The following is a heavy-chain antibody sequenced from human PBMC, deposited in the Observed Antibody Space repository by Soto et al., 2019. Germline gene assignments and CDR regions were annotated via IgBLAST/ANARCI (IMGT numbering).Heavy chain of an antibody. D-gene: IGHD4-17*01. CDR3: ARRAQGDYEDYYFDY. V-gene: IGHV4-39*01. J-gene: IGHJ4*02. CDR2: IYYSGST. CDR1: GGSISSSSYY. Sequence: SETLSLTCTVSGGSISSSSYYWGWIRQPPGKGLEWIGSIYYSGSTYYNPSLKSRVTISVDTSKNQFSLKLSSVTAADTAVYYCARRAQGDYEDYYFDYWGQGTLVTVSS.